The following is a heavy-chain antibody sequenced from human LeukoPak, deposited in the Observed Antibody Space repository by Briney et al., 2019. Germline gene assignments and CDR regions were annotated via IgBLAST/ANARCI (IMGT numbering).Heavy chain of an antibody. V-gene: IGHV1-69*13. D-gene: IGHD3-22*01. CDR3: ARGGYYDSSGYDSHDAFDI. CDR1: GGTFSSYA. Sequence: ASVKVSCKASGGTFSSYAISWVRQAPGQGLEWRGGIIPIFGTANYAQKFQGRVTITADESTSTAYMALSSLRSEDTAVYYCARGGYYDSSGYDSHDAFDIWGQGTMVTVSS. J-gene: IGHJ3*02. CDR2: IIPIFGTA.